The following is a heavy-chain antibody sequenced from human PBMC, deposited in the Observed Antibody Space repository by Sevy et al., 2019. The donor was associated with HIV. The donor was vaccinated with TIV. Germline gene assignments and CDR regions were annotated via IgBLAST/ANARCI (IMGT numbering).Heavy chain of an antibody. CDR3: ARYYYDSSGYYDYNGMDV. D-gene: IGHD3-22*01. CDR2: MNSNSGNT. J-gene: IGHJ6*02. CDR1: GYTLTSYD. Sequence: ASVKVSCKASGYTLTSYDINWVRQATGQGLEWMGWMNSNSGNTGYAQKFQGRVTMTRNTSISTAYMELSSLRSEDTAVYYCARYYYDSSGYYDYNGMDVWGQGTTVTVSS. V-gene: IGHV1-8*01.